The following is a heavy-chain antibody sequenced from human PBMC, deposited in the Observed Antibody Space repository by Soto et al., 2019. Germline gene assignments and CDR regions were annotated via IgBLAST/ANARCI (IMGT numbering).Heavy chain of an antibody. J-gene: IGHJ4*02. Sequence: QVQLVQSGAEVKKPGSSVKVSCKASGGTFSSYAISWVRQAPGQGLEWMGGIIPIFGTANYAQKFQGRVTITADESTSTANMELSSRSSEDTAVYYCARGGGGSPQRTDLFDYWGQGTLVTVSS. D-gene: IGHD1-26*01. CDR3: ARGGGGSPQRTDLFDY. V-gene: IGHV1-69*01. CDR1: GGTFSSYA. CDR2: IIPIFGTA.